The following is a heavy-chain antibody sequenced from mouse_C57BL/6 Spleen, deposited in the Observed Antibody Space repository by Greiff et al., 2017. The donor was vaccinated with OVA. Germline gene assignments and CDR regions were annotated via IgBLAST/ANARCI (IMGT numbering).Heavy chain of an antibody. D-gene: IGHD2-3*01. CDR3: ARKDDGYFDY. CDR1: GYTFTDYY. J-gene: IGHJ2*01. Sequence: QVQLQQSGAELVRPGASVKLSCKASGYTFTDYYINWVKQRPGQGLEWIARIYPGSGNTYYNEKFKGKATLTAEKSSSTAYMQLSSLTSEDSAVYFCARKDDGYFDYWGQGTTLTVSS. CDR2: IYPGSGNT. V-gene: IGHV1-76*01.